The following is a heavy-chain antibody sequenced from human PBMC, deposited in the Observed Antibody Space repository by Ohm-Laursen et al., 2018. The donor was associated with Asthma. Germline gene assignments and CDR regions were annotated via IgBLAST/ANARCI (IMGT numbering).Heavy chain of an antibody. Sequence: GSSVKVSCKASGGTFSSYAITWVRQAPGQGLEWMGGIIPMFGTAEYPQKFQARVTISADESTSTAYMELSSLRSEDTAVYYCAGRTGVDAFDMWGQGTTVIVSS. CDR2: IIPMFGTA. CDR3: AGRTGVDAFDM. V-gene: IGHV1-69*01. CDR1: GGTFSSYA. D-gene: IGHD1-1*01. J-gene: IGHJ3*02.